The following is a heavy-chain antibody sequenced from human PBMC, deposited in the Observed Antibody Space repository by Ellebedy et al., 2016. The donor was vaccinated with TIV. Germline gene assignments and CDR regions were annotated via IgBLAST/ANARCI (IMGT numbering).Heavy chain of an antibody. J-gene: IGHJ6*02. CDR3: ARAIVVVPAASVTTHYYGMDV. D-gene: IGHD2-2*01. V-gene: IGHV4-34*01. Sequence: SATLSLTXAVYGGSFSGYYWSWIRQPPGKGLEWIGEINHSGSTNYNPSLKSRVTISVDTSKNQFSLKLSSVTAADTAVYYCARAIVVVPAASVTTHYYGMDVWGQGTTVTVSS. CDR1: GGSFSGYY. CDR2: INHSGST.